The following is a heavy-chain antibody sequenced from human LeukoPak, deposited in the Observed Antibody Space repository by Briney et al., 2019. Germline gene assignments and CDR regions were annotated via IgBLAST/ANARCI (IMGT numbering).Heavy chain of an antibody. CDR3: ATEVECSGGSCYSYGWFDP. J-gene: IGHJ5*02. CDR1: GGSVSNGTNK. D-gene: IGHD2-15*01. Sequence: PSETLSLTCTVSGGSVSNGTNKWSWIRQPPGKGLEWIGDISYSGSATHNPSLRSRVTMSVDTSTNQFSLTLGSVTAADTAVYYCATEVECSGGSCYSYGWFDPWGQGTQVIVSS. V-gene: IGHV4-61*01. CDR2: ISYSGSA.